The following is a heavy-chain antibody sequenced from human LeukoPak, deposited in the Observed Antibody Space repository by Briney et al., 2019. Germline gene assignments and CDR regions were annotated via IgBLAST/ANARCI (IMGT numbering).Heavy chain of an antibody. V-gene: IGHV3-21*01. CDR1: RFTFSKYS. D-gene: IGHD3-22*01. CDR3: ASSHYFDTNSDGPYDY. J-gene: IGHJ4*02. CDR2: ISSSSTYI. Sequence: GGSLRLSCAASRFTFSKYSMNWVRQAPGKGLEWVSSISSSSTYIYYVDSVKGRFTISRDNTKNSLYLQMNSLRAEDTAVYYCASSHYFDTNSDGPYDYWGQGTLVTISS.